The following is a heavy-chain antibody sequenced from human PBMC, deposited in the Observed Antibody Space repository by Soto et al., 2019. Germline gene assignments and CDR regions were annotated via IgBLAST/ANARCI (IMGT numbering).Heavy chain of an antibody. V-gene: IGHV3-43D*04. D-gene: IGHD3-9*01. CDR1: GFTFDDYA. CDR3: EKDPEYDILTGTGYYGMDV. Sequence: GSLILSCSASGFTFDDYAMHWVRQAPGKGLEWVSLISWDGGSTYYADSVKGRFTISRDNSKNSLYLQMNSLRAEDTALYYCEKDPEYDILTGTGYYGMDVWGQGTKVTVYS. CDR2: ISWDGGST. J-gene: IGHJ6*02.